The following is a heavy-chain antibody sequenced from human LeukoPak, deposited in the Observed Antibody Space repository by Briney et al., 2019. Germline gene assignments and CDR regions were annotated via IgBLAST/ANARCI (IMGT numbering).Heavy chain of an antibody. CDR3: ATSPTTDKFDY. V-gene: IGHV4-30-4*01. CDR2: IYYSGST. CDR1: GGSISSGDYY. Sequence: SETLSLTCTVSGGSISSGDYYWSWIRQPPGKGLEWIGYIYYSGSTYYNPFLKSRVTISVDTSKNQFSLKLSSVTAADTAVYYCATSPTTDKFDYWGQGTLVTVSS. J-gene: IGHJ4*02. D-gene: IGHD4-17*01.